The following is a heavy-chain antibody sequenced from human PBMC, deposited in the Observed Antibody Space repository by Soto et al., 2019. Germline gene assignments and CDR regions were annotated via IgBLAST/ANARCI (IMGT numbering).Heavy chain of an antibody. D-gene: IGHD1-7*01. Sequence: PGGSLRLSCAASEFTFRSYWMHWVRQSPGKGLVWVSRISGDGSSTKYADSVKGRFTISRDNAKNTVYLQIDSLRAEDTAVYYCARSLPGTYGAFDLWGQGTMVTVSS. V-gene: IGHV3-74*03. CDR3: ARSLPGTYGAFDL. J-gene: IGHJ3*01. CDR2: ISGDGSST. CDR1: EFTFRSYW.